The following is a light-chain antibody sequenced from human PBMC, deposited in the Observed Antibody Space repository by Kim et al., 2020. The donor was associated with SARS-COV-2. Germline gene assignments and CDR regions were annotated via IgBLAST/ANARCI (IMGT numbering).Light chain of an antibody. V-gene: IGLV1-47*01. Sequence: ELTQPPSASGTPGQRVTISCSGSSSNIGNNYVYWYQQIPGTAPRLLIYRNNLRPSGVPDRLSGSKSGTSASLAISGLRSEDEALYYCLTWDDSLSGPLFGGGTQLTVL. J-gene: IGLJ3*02. CDR1: SSNIGNNY. CDR2: RNN. CDR3: LTWDDSLSGPL.